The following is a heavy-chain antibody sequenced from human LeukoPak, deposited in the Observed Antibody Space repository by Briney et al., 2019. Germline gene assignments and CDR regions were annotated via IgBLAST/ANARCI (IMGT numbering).Heavy chain of an antibody. Sequence: SVKVSCKASGYTFTSYGISWVRQAPGQGLEWMGGIIPIFGTANYAQKFQGRVTITADESTSTAYMELSSLRSEDTAVYYCARDHYYDSSGYYYWGQGTLVTVSS. J-gene: IGHJ4*02. CDR3: ARDHYYDSSGYYY. D-gene: IGHD3-22*01. CDR2: IIPIFGTA. CDR1: GYTFTSYG. V-gene: IGHV1-69*13.